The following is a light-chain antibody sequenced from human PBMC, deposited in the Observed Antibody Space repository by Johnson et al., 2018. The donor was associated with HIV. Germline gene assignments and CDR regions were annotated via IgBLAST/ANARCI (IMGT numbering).Light chain of an antibody. CDR2: DNN. Sequence: QSVLTQPPSVSAAPGQKVTISCSGSSSNIANNYVSWYQQLPGTAPRLLIYDNNKRPSGIPDRFSGSKSGTSATLGITGLQTGDEADYYCGTWDSSLGGVFGTGTKVTVL. CDR3: GTWDSSLGGV. V-gene: IGLV1-51*01. CDR1: SSNIANNY. J-gene: IGLJ1*01.